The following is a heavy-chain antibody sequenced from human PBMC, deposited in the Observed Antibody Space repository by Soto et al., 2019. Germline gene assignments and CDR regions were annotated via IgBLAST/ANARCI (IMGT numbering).Heavy chain of an antibody. V-gene: IGHV4-59*01. J-gene: IGHJ5*01. CDR1: YL. CDR3: VMLPVQTYMIFWFDP. CDR2: IYYSGST. Sequence: YLLRRLLLPPGKGLEWIGHIYYSGSTNYSPSLKSRVTISLDTPNNQFSLKVTSVTAADTAVYYCVMLPVQTYMIFWFDPWGQGRLVT. D-gene: IGHD3-16*01.